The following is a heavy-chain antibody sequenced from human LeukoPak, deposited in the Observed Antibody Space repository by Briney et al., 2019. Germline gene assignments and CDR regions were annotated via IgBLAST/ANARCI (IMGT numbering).Heavy chain of an antibody. D-gene: IGHD2/OR15-2a*01. CDR1: GGSISSGGYY. CDR2: IYYSGST. CDR3: ARGQNRAPFDY. V-gene: IGHV4-31*03. J-gene: IGHJ4*02. Sequence: SETLSLTCTVSGGSISSGGYYWSWLRQHPGKGLEWIGYIYYSGSTYYNPSLKSRVTISVDTSKNQFSLKLSSVTAADTAVYYCARGQNRAPFDYWGQGTLVTVSS.